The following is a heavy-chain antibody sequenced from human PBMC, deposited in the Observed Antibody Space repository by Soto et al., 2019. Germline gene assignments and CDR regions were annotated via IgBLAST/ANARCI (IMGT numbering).Heavy chain of an antibody. J-gene: IGHJ4*02. CDR1: GFTFSSYA. V-gene: IGHV3-23*01. CDR2: ISGSGFST. CDR3: AKQYGRNFDY. Sequence: EVQLLESGGGLAQPGGSLRLSCAASGFTFSSYAMSWVRQAPGKGLEWVSTISGSGFSTDYADSVNGRFTISRDNSKNTLYLQMNSLRAEDTAVYYCAKQYGRNFDYWGQGTLVTVSS. D-gene: IGHD1-26*01.